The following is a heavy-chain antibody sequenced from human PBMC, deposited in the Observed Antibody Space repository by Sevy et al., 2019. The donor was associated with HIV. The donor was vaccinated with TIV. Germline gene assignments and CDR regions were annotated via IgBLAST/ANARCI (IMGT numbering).Heavy chain of an antibody. Sequence: GGSLRLSCAASGLTFSSHAMHWVRQAPGKGLKWVAVISSAGSNKYYADSVKGRFTISRDNPKNTLYLQMNSLRPEDTAVYYCTRDAGYSIAWSPSDYWGQGTLVTVSS. CDR1: GLTFSSHA. D-gene: IGHD6-19*01. V-gene: IGHV3-30-3*01. CDR2: ISSAGSNK. CDR3: TRDAGYSIAWSPSDY. J-gene: IGHJ4*02.